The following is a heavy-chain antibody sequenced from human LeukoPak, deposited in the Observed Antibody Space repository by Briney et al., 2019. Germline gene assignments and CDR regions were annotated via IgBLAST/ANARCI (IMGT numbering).Heavy chain of an antibody. CDR2: ISSNGGST. CDR1: GFTFSSYA. D-gene: IGHD1/OR15-1a*01. V-gene: IGHV3-64*01. J-gene: IGHJ4*02. CDR3: RTIVVGWGTDY. Sequence: PGGSQRLSCAASGFTFSSYAMHCVRQAPGKGLEYVSAISSNGGSTYYANSVKGRFTISRDNSKNTLYLQMNSLRAEDTAVYYARTIVVGWGTDYWGQGTLVTVSS.